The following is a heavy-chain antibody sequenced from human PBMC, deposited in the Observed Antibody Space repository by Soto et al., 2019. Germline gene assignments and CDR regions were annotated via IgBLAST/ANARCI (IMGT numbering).Heavy chain of an antibody. CDR2: IIPIFGTA. Sequence: ASVKVSFKASGGTFSSYAISWVRQAPGQGLEWMGGIIPIFGTANYAQKFQGRVTITADESTSTAYMELSSLRSEDTAVYYCARRRGYSYGDYYYYGMDVWGQGTTVTVSS. D-gene: IGHD5-18*01. CDR3: ARRRGYSYGDYYYYGMDV. J-gene: IGHJ6*02. CDR1: GGTFSSYA. V-gene: IGHV1-69*13.